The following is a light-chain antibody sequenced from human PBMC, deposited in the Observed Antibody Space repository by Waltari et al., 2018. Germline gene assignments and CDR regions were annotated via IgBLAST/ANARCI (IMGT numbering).Light chain of an antibody. CDR1: ESLLHSIGYNH. CDR3: MQALQTWT. CDR2: LAS. J-gene: IGKJ1*01. Sequence: DIVMTQSPLSLSVTPGEPASISCRSSESLLHSIGYNHLDWYLQKPGQSPQLLIYLASNRASGFPDRFSGSGSGTDFTLKISRVEAEDVGVYYCMQALQTWTFGQGTRVEIK. V-gene: IGKV2-28*01.